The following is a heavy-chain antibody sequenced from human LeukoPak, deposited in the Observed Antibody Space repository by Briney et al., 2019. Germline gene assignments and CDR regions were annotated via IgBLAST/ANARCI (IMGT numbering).Heavy chain of an antibody. Sequence: ASVKVSCKASGYTFTGYYMHWVRQAPGQGLEWMGWINPNSSGTNYAQKFQGRVTMTKDTSTNAAYMELNKLTSDDTAVYYCGRGNKSFDPWGQGTLVTVSS. CDR1: GYTFTGYY. V-gene: IGHV1-2*02. CDR3: GRGNKSFDP. J-gene: IGHJ5*02. CDR2: INPNSSGT.